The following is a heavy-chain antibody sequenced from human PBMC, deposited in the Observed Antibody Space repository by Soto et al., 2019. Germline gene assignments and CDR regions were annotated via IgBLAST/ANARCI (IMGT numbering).Heavy chain of an antibody. D-gene: IGHD5-18*01. CDR1: GFTFSSYD. V-gene: IGHV3-13*01. Sequence: GGSLRLSCAASGFTFSSYDMHWVRQATGKGLEWVSAIGTAGDTYYPGSVKGRFTISRENAKNSLYLQMNSLRAEDTAVYYCARDRGYSYGAYYYYGMDVWGQGTTVTVSS. CDR2: IGTAGDT. CDR3: ARDRGYSYGAYYYYGMDV. J-gene: IGHJ6*02.